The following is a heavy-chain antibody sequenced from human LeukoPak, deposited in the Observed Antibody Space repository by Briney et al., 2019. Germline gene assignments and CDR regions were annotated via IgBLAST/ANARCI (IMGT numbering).Heavy chain of an antibody. Sequence: ASVKVSCKASGYSFSGHYMHWVRQAPGQGPEWMGWISPNSGGTNYAQKFQGRVTMTRDKSIRTAYMELSRLTSDDTAVYYCARNIWFGESADAFDIWGQGTMVTVSS. CDR1: GYSFSGHY. V-gene: IGHV1-2*02. CDR3: ARNIWFGESADAFDI. J-gene: IGHJ3*02. D-gene: IGHD3-10*01. CDR2: ISPNSGGT.